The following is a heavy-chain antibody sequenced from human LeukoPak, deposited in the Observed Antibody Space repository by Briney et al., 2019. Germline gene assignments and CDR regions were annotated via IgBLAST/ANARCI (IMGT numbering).Heavy chain of an antibody. J-gene: IGHJ4*02. CDR3: ARGRRWWFGESIFDY. Sequence: SETLSLTCTVSGVSFSTYYWSWIRQPAGKGLERIGRIYTSGSTNYNPSLKSRVTMSVDTSKNQFSLKLSSVTAADTAVYYCARGRRWWFGESIFDYWGQGTLVTVSS. D-gene: IGHD3-10*01. CDR1: GVSFSTYY. CDR2: IYTSGST. V-gene: IGHV4-4*07.